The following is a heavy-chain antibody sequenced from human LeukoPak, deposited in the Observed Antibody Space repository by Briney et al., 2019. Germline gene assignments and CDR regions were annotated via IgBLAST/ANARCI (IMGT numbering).Heavy chain of an antibody. J-gene: IGHJ5*02. V-gene: IGHV4-34*01. CDR1: GGSFSGYY. Sequence: SETLSLTCAVYGGSFSGYYWSWIRQPPGKGLEWIGEINHSGSTNYNPSLKSRVAISVDTSKNQFSLKLSSVTAADTAVYYCARPYIAARPGWFDPWGQGTLVTVSS. D-gene: IGHD6-6*01. CDR2: INHSGST. CDR3: ARPYIAARPGWFDP.